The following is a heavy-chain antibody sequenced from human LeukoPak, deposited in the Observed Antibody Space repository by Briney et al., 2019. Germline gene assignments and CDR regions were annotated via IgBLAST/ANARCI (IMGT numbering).Heavy chain of an antibody. CDR3: ARDYGPVRTPFDY. D-gene: IGHD3-10*01. CDR2: MNPNSGNT. V-gene: IGHV1-8*01. Sequence: ASVKVSCKASGYTFTNYDINWVRQATGQGLEWMGWMNPNSGNTGFAQKFQGRVTMTRDMSTSTVYMELSSLRSEDTAVYYCARDYGPVRTPFDYWGQGTLVTVSS. J-gene: IGHJ4*02. CDR1: GYTFTNYD.